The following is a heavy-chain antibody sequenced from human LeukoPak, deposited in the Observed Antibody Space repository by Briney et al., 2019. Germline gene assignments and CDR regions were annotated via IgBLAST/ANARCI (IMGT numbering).Heavy chain of an antibody. CDR2: ISSSGSTI. CDR3: ARVGPDQYFEYFQH. J-gene: IGHJ1*01. V-gene: IGHV3-48*03. Sequence: PGGSLRLSCADSGFTFSSYEMTWVRQAPGKGLEWVSYISSSGSTIYYADSVKGRFTISRDNAKNSLYLQMNSLRAEDTAVYHCARVGPDQYFEYFQHWGQGRLVTVSS. D-gene: IGHD2/OR15-2a*01. CDR1: GFTFSSYE.